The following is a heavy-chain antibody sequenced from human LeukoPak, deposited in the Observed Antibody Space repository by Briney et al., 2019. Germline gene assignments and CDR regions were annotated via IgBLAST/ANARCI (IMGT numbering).Heavy chain of an antibody. Sequence: GGSLRLSCAASGFTFSNAWMSWVRQAPGKGLEWVGRIKSKTDAGTTDYAAPVKGRFTISRDDSKNTLYLQMNSLKTEDTAVYYCTTEDIVVVVALYYWGQGTLVTVSS. V-gene: IGHV3-15*01. CDR1: GFTFSNAW. D-gene: IGHD2-15*01. J-gene: IGHJ4*02. CDR2: IKSKTDAGTT. CDR3: TTEDIVVVVALYY.